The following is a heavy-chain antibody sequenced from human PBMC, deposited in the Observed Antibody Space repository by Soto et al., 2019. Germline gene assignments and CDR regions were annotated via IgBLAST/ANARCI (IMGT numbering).Heavy chain of an antibody. Sequence: ASVKGSCKATGGTFIIYAIRWVRQAPGQGLEWMGGIIPIFGTANYAQKFQGRVTITADKSTSTAYMELSSLRSEDTAVYYCARINGPLQLRNYCGQGTLVTVSS. D-gene: IGHD1-7*01. CDR3: ARINGPLQLRNY. V-gene: IGHV1-69*06. CDR1: GGTFIIYA. CDR2: IIPIFGTA. J-gene: IGHJ4*02.